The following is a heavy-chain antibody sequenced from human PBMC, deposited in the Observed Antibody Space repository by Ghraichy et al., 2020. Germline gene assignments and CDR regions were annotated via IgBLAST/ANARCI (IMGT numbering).Heavy chain of an antibody. CDR3: ARRTDRRYYDFWSGYYY. J-gene: IGHJ4*02. Sequence: SETLSLTCAVYGGSFSGYYWSWIRQPPGKGLEWIGEINHSGSTNYNPSLKSRVTISVDTSKNQFSLKLSSVTAADTAVYYCARRTDRRYYDFWSGYYYWGQGTLVTVSS. CDR1: GGSFSGYY. D-gene: IGHD3-3*01. CDR2: INHSGST. V-gene: IGHV4-34*01.